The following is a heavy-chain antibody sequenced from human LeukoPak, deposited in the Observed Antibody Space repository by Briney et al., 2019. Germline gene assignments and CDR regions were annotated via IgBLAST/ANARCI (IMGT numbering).Heavy chain of an antibody. CDR3: ARDPVYCSSTSCSKY. V-gene: IGHV3-7*01. D-gene: IGHD2-2*01. Sequence: GGSLRLSCAASGFTFSNYWMGWVRQAPGKGLEWVANIKQDGSEKRYVDPVKGRFTISRDNAKNSLYLQMNSLRAEDTAVYYCARDPVYCSSTSCSKYWGQGTLVTVSS. CDR2: IKQDGSEK. CDR1: GFTFSNYW. J-gene: IGHJ4*02.